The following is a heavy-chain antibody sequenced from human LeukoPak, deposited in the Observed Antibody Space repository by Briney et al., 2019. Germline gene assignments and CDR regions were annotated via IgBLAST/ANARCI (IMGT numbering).Heavy chain of an antibody. Sequence: GGPLRLSCAASGFTFSSYAMSWVRQAPGKGLEWVSAISGSGGSTYYADSVKGRFTISRDNSKNTLYLQMNSLRAEDTAVYYCAKGFNDGYNYDGYWGQGTLVTVSS. CDR2: ISGSGGST. V-gene: IGHV3-23*01. CDR1: GFTFSSYA. CDR3: AKGFNDGYNYDGY. D-gene: IGHD5-24*01. J-gene: IGHJ4*02.